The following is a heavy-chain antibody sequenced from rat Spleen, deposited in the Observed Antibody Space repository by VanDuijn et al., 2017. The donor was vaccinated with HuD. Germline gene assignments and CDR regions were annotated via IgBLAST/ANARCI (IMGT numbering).Heavy chain of an antibody. CDR1: GFSLTSYN. J-gene: IGHJ2*01. CDR3: VRANRESYAHFDY. D-gene: IGHD1-12*01. Sequence: QVQLKESGPGLVQPSQTLSLTCTVSGFSLTSYNVHWVRQSPGKGLEWMGVIWTGGTTAYHSSFNSRLSVSRDISMSQVFLRMSSLQTEDTATYYCVRANRESYAHFDYWGQGVVVTVSS. CDR2: IWTGGTT. V-gene: IGHV2-30*01.